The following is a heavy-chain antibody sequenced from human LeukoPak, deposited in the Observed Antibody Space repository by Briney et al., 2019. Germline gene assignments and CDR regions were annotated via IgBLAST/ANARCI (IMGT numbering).Heavy chain of an antibody. CDR3: ARDSSRVRASAFDI. Sequence: ASVKVSCKASGYTFTGYYMHWVRQAPGQGLEWMGRINPNSGGTNYAQKFQGRVTMTRDTSISTAYMELSRLRSDDTAVYYCARDSSRVRASAFDIWGQGTMVTVSS. D-gene: IGHD3-10*01. V-gene: IGHV1-2*06. J-gene: IGHJ3*02. CDR2: INPNSGGT. CDR1: GYTFTGYY.